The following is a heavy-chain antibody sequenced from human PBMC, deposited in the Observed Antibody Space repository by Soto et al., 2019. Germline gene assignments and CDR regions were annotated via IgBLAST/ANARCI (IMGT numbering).Heavy chain of an antibody. Sequence: QVQLQESGPGLVKPSGTLSLTCAVSGDSVSSPYYWCWVRQPPGKGLEWIGEVFHTGTTSYNPSLRSRVTLSMDKSKNPFPLDLTSVTAADTAVYYCARSAGWYAVHSWGPGTLVIVSS. CDR3: ARSAGWYAVHS. V-gene: IGHV4-4*02. D-gene: IGHD6-19*01. J-gene: IGHJ4*02. CDR2: VFHTGTT. CDR1: GDSVSSPYY.